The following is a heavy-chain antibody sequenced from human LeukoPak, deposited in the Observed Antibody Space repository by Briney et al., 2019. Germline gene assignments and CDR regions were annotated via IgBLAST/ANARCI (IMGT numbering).Heavy chain of an antibody. V-gene: IGHV7-4-1*02. CDR3: ARSSRGVIGLLDF. CDR1: GYTFISYT. Sequence: GASVKVSCKASGYTFISYTINWVRQAPGQGLEWMGWINTNTGDPAYAQDFRGQFAFSMDKSVSTSYLHISGLKTEDTAVYYCARSSRGVIGLLDFWGRGTLVTVSS. CDR2: INTNTGDP. D-gene: IGHD3-10*01. J-gene: IGHJ4*02.